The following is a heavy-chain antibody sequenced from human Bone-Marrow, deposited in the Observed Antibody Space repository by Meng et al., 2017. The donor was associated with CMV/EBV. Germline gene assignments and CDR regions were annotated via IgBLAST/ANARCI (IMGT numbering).Heavy chain of an antibody. CDR1: GFTFSSYA. Sequence: GESLKISCAASGFTFSSYAMSWVRQAPGKGLEWVSAISGSGGSTYYADSVKGRFTISRDNSKNTLYLQMNSLRAEDTAVYYCGRVRIVYGLDVWGQGTTVTVSS. V-gene: IGHV3-23*01. D-gene: IGHD2-15*01. CDR3: GRVRIVYGLDV. J-gene: IGHJ6*02. CDR2: ISGSGGST.